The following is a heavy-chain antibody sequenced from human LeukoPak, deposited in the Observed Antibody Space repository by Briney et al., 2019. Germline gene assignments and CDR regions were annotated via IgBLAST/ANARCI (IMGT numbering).Heavy chain of an antibody. Sequence: GGSLRLSCAASGFTFSSYEMNWVRQAPGKGLEWVSYISSSGSTIYYADSVKGRFTISRDNAKNSLYLQMNSLRAEDTAVYYCAREGGNFGYFDYWGQGTLVTVSS. CDR2: ISSSGSTI. CDR1: GFTFSSYE. D-gene: IGHD4-23*01. V-gene: IGHV3-48*03. CDR3: AREGGNFGYFDY. J-gene: IGHJ4*02.